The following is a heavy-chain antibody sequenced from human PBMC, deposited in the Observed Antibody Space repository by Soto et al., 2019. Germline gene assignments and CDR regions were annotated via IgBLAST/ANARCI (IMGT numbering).Heavy chain of an antibody. J-gene: IGHJ6*02. D-gene: IGHD2-21*02. CDR3: ARGAVVTPGYYYGMDV. Sequence: GASVKVSCKASGCTFSSYAISWVRQAPGQGLEWMGGIIPIFGTANYAQKFQGRVTITADESTSTAYMELSSLRSEDTAVYYCARGAVVTPGYYYGMDVWGQGTTVTVSS. V-gene: IGHV1-69*13. CDR2: IIPIFGTA. CDR1: GCTFSSYA.